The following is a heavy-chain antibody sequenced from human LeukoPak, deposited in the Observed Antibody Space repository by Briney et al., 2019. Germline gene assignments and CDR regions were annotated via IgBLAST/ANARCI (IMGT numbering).Heavy chain of an antibody. J-gene: IGHJ3*02. CDR1: GVTFSNYE. CDR3: ARRLYIVRGAFDI. D-gene: IGHD2/OR15-2a*01. V-gene: IGHV3-48*03. Sequence: GGSLRLSCAASGVTFSNYEMNWVRQVPGKGLEWLSYISSSGSTIYYADSVKGRFTISRDNSKNTVHLQMNNLRAEDTAMYFCARRLYIVRGAFDIWGQGTMVTVSS. CDR2: ISSSGSTI.